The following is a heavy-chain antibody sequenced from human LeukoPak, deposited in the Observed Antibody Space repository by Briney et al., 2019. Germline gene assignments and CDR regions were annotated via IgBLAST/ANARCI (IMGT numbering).Heavy chain of an antibody. J-gene: IGHJ4*02. V-gene: IGHV3-20*04. CDR3: AGGWYKLYYFDY. Sequence: GGSLRLSCAASGFTFDDYGMSWVRQAPGKGLEWVSGINWNGGSTGYADSVKGRFTISRGNAKNSLYLQMNSLRAEDTALYYCAGGWYKLYYFDYWGQGTLVTVSS. CDR2: INWNGGST. CDR1: GFTFDDYG. D-gene: IGHD6-19*01.